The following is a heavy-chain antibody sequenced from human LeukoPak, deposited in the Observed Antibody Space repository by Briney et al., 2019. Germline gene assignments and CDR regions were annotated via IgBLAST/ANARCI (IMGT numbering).Heavy chain of an antibody. CDR2: IKPDGGEK. V-gene: IGHV3-7*01. CDR3: ARIYAGGYYDD. Sequence: GGSLRLSCVGSGFTFSFSDYWMTWVRQAPGKGREWVANIKPDGGEKNYVDSVQGPFTISRDNAKNSLYLQMNSLRAEDTAVYYCARIYAGGYYDDWGQGTLVTVSS. J-gene: IGHJ4*02. D-gene: IGHD3-3*01. CDR1: GFTFSFSDYW.